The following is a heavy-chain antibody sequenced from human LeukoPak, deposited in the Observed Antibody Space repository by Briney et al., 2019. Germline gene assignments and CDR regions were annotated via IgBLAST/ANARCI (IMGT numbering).Heavy chain of an antibody. CDR1: GGSISIHY. CDR2: IYYSGST. V-gene: IGHV4-59*11. CDR3: ARGNAWFDP. J-gene: IGHJ5*02. Sequence: SETLSLTCTVSGGSISIHYWSWIPQPPGKGLEWIGYIYYSGSTNYNPSLKSRVTISVDTSKNQFSLKLSSVTAADTAVYYCARGNAWFDPCGQRTLVTVSS.